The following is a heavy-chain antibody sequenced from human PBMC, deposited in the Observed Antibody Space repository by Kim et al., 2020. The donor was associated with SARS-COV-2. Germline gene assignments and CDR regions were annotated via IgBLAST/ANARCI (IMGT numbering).Heavy chain of an antibody. V-gene: IGHV3-11*04. Sequence: GGSLRLSCAASGFIFADYYMTWIRQAPGKGLEWVADITNDGGNIYYADSVRGRFTISRDNTNNLLYLHMNSLRPEDTAVYYCARDAAPTVVNYHYGLD. D-gene: IGHD6-25*01. CDR1: GFIFADYY. CDR2: ITNDGGNI. CDR3: ARDAAPTVVNYHYGLD. J-gene: IGHJ6*01.